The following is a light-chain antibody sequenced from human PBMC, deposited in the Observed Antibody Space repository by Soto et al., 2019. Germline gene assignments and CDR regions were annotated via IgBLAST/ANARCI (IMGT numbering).Light chain of an antibody. Sequence: EIVMTQSPATLSVSPGERATLSCRASQSVSSNLAWYQQKPGQAPRLLIYGASTMATGIPARFSGSGAGTEFTLTISSLQYEDFAVYYCQQYNNLPKVTFGGGTKVEIK. J-gene: IGKJ4*01. CDR3: QQYNNLPKVT. V-gene: IGKV3-15*01. CDR2: GAS. CDR1: QSVSSN.